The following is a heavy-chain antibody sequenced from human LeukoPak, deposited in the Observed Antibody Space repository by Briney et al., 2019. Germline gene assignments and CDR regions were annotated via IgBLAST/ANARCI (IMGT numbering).Heavy chain of an antibody. Sequence: GRSLRLSCAASGFTFSSYGMHWVRQAPGKRLEWVAVISYDGSNKYYADSVKGRFTISRDNSKNTLYLQMNSLRAEDTAVYYCAKLTHSSGWYGAEYFQHWGQGTLVTVSS. V-gene: IGHV3-30*18. CDR3: AKLTHSSGWYGAEYFQH. D-gene: IGHD6-19*01. CDR2: ISYDGSNK. CDR1: GFTFSSYG. J-gene: IGHJ1*01.